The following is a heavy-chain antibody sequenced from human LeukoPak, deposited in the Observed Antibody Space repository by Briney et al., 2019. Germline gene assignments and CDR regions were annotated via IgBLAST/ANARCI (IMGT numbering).Heavy chain of an antibody. CDR3: ARGRVLRYFDWLPYFDY. CDR2: INHSGST. V-gene: IGHV4-34*01. CDR1: GGSFSGYY. Sequence: PSETLSLTCAVYGGSFSGYYWSWIRQPPGKGLEWIGEINHSGSTNYNPSLKSRGTISVDTSKNQFSLKLSSVTAADTAVYYYARGRVLRYFDWLPYFDYWGQGTLVTVSS. J-gene: IGHJ4*02. D-gene: IGHD3-9*01.